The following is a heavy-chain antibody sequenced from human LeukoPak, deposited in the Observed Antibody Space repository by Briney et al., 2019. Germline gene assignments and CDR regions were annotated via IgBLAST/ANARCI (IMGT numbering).Heavy chain of an antibody. D-gene: IGHD1-26*01. V-gene: IGHV3-23*01. J-gene: IGHJ4*02. CDR3: ARVAGSYSIRPFDF. Sequence: PGGSLRLSCAASGFTLDNYAVTWVRQAPGKGLEWVSAIRVSDGYTYYADSVQGRFIISRDKSKNTVSLQMNSLTGDDTALYYCARVAGSYSIRPFDFWGQGTVVIVSS. CDR1: GFTLDNYA. CDR2: IRVSDGYT.